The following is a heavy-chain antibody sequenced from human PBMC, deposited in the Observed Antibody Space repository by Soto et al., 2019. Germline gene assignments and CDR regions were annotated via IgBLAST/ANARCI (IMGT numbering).Heavy chain of an antibody. D-gene: IGHD4-17*01. CDR1: GDSISRGGYF. Sequence: QVQLQESGPGLVKPSQTLSLTCIVSGDSISRGGYFWTWIRQHPGKGLEWIGYIYDSGSAFYNPSLKSRVTMSVDTSKTQFSLNLRSVTAAATAVFYCARGILRPNHYMDVWGKGTAVAVSS. CDR2: IYDSGSA. V-gene: IGHV4-31*03. J-gene: IGHJ6*03. CDR3: ARGILRPNHYMDV.